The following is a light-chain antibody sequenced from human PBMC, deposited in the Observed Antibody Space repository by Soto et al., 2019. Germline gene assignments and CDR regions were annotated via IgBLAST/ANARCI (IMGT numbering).Light chain of an antibody. CDR2: DVS. CDR1: SSDVGGYNY. J-gene: IGLJ1*01. V-gene: IGLV2-14*03. CDR3: SSXTXXXXXXXX. Sequence: QSALTQPASVSGSPGQSITISCTGTSSDVGGYNYVSWYQHHPGKAPKLMIYDVSNRPSGVSHRFSGSKSGNTASLTISRXXXXXXXXYXCSSXTXXXXXXXXLGXGT.